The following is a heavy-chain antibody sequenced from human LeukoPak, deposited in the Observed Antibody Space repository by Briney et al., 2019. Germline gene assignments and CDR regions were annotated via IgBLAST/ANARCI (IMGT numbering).Heavy chain of an antibody. CDR2: IKQDGSEQ. Sequence: GRSLRLSCAASGFTFSSYWMSWVRQAPGKGLEWVANIKQDGSEQYYVDSVKGRFTISRDNAKNTLYLQMNSLRAEDTAVYYCARAPGTGYCSGGSCYSWWFDPWGQGTLVTVSS. J-gene: IGHJ5*02. D-gene: IGHD2-15*01. CDR3: ARAPGTGYCSGGSCYSWWFDP. V-gene: IGHV3-7*01. CDR1: GFTFSSYW.